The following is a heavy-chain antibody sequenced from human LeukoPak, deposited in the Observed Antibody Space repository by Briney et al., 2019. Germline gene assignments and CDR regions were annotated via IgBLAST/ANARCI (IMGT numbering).Heavy chain of an antibody. CDR1: GYTFTSYD. V-gene: IGHV1-8*03. CDR3: ARAENYGYRDVPVIPGH. Sequence: GASVKVSCKASGYTFTSYDINWVRQATGQGLEWMGWMNPNSGNTGYAQKFQGRVTITRNTSISTAYMELSSLRSDDTAVYYCARAENYGYRDVPVIPGHWGQGTLVTVSS. D-gene: IGHD3-10*01. J-gene: IGHJ4*02. CDR2: MNPNSGNT.